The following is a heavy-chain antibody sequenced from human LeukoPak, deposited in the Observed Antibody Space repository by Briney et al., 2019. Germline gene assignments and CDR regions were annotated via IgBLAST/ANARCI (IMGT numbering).Heavy chain of an antibody. CDR1: GGSFSGYY. CDR2: INHSGST. J-gene: IGHJ4*02. D-gene: IGHD3-22*01. Sequence: SETLSLTCAVYGGSFSGYYWSWIRQPPGKGLEWIGEINHSGSTNYNPSLKSRVTISVDTSKNQFSLKLSSVTAADTAVYYCARSSIYYDSSGYRIWGQGILVTVSS. V-gene: IGHV4-34*01. CDR3: ARSSIYYDSSGYRI.